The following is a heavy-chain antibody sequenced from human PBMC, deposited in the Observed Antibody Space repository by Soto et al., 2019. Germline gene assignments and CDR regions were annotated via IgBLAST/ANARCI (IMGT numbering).Heavy chain of an antibody. CDR3: AKAGYCTGVSCYFYYFDA. Sequence: EVQLLESGGGLLQPGGSLRLSCSASGFTFNNYAMAWVRQAPGEGLEWVSGISGSGATPYYADSVKSRFTISRDNSKNTLFLQMNSLSAEDTAVYFCAKAGYCTGVSCYFYYFDAWGQGTLVTVSS. CDR2: ISGSGATP. J-gene: IGHJ4*02. CDR1: GFTFNNYA. V-gene: IGHV3-23*01. D-gene: IGHD2-15*01.